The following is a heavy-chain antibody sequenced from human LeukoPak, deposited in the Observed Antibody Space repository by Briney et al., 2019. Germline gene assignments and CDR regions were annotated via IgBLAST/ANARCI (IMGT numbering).Heavy chain of an antibody. J-gene: IGHJ4*02. CDR1: GFTFNTYN. CDR3: ARSRHSYDSSGFPHY. CDR2: ISSSSSYI. V-gene: IGHV3-21*04. Sequence: GGSLRLSCAGSGFTFNTYNMNWVRQAPGKGLEWVSSISSSSSYIYYADSVKGRFTISRDNAKNSLYLQMNSLRAEDTALYYCARSRHSYDSSGFPHYWGQGTLVTVSS. D-gene: IGHD3-22*01.